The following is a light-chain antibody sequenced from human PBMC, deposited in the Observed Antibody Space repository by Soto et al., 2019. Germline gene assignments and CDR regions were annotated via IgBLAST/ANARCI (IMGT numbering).Light chain of an antibody. CDR1: RSVSSY. CDR2: DAS. Sequence: TVMTQSPSTLQMHHGERARLSCRVGRSVSSYLAWCQQKSGQAPRLLIYDASTRATGIPSRFSGSGSGTDFTLTIISLLPAEFSAYYCRQRSNWPPRTFGQGTKVDI. V-gene: IGKV3-11*01. J-gene: IGKJ1*01. CDR3: RQRSNWPPRT.